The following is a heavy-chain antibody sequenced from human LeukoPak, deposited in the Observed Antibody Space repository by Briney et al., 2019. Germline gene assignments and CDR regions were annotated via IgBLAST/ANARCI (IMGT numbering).Heavy chain of an antibody. CDR2: IKQGGSEN. D-gene: IGHD1-1*01. J-gene: IGHJ3*02. Sequence: GGSLRLSCAASGFTFSYYWMSWVRQAPGKGLEWVATIKQGGSENYYVDSVKGRFTISRDNAKNSLYLQINSLRAEDTAVYYCARATTNPAFDIWGQGTMVTVSS. CDR3: ARATTNPAFDI. CDR1: GFTFSYYW. V-gene: IGHV3-7*01.